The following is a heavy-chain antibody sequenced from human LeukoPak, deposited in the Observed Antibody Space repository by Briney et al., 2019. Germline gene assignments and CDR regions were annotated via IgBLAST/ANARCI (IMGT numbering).Heavy chain of an antibody. J-gene: IGHJ4*02. CDR3: ARLASRDYDFWSGYDY. D-gene: IGHD3-3*01. Sequence: NTSETLSLTCAVYGGSFSGYYWSWIRQPPGKGLEWIGEINHSGSTNYNPSLKSRVTISVDTSKNQFSLKLSSVTAADTAVYYCARLASRDYDFWSGYDYWGQGTLVTVSS. CDR1: GGSFSGYY. V-gene: IGHV4-34*01. CDR2: INHSGST.